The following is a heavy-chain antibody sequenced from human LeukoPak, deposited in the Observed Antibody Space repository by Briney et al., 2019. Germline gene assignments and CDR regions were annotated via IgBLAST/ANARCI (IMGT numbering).Heavy chain of an antibody. Sequence: SETLSLTCTVSGGSISSYYWSWIRQPPGKGLEWIGYIYYGGSTNYNPSLKSRVTISVDTSKNQFSLKLSSVTAADTAVYYCARLPGRVRGEAYYGMDVWGQGTTVTVSS. CDR2: IYYGGST. D-gene: IGHD3-10*01. CDR3: ARLPGRVRGEAYYGMDV. V-gene: IGHV4-59*08. J-gene: IGHJ6*02. CDR1: GGSISSYY.